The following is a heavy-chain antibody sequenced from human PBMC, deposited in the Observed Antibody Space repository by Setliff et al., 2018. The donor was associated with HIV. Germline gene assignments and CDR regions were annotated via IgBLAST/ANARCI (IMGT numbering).Heavy chain of an antibody. D-gene: IGHD6-13*01. Sequence: GGSLRLSCAASGFTFSSYSMNWVRQAPGKGLEWVSYISSSSSTIYYADSVKGRFTISRDNAKNSLYLQMNSLRAEDTAVYYCASLQQLVENYYYYMDVWGKGTTVTVSS. CDR3: ASLQQLVENYYYYMDV. V-gene: IGHV3-48*01. CDR2: ISSSSSTI. CDR1: GFTFSSYS. J-gene: IGHJ6*03.